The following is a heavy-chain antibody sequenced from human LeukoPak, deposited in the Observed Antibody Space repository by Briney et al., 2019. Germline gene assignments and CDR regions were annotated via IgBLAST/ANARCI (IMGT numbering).Heavy chain of an antibody. V-gene: IGHV3-30*18. J-gene: IGHJ5*02. CDR3: AKGSRAMIVAPFPGTWFDP. Sequence: GRSLRLSCAASGFTFSSYGMHWVRQAPGKGLEWVAVISYDGSNKYYADSVKGRLTISRDNSKNTLYLQMNSLRAEDTAVYYCAKGSRAMIVAPFPGTWFDPWGQGTLVTVSS. CDR2: ISYDGSNK. D-gene: IGHD3-22*01. CDR1: GFTFSSYG.